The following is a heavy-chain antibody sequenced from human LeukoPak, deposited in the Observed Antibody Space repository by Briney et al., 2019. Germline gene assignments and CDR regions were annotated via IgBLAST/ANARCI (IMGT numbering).Heavy chain of an antibody. V-gene: IGHV1-2*02. D-gene: IGHD3-3*01. CDR3: ARGHVEEWAPNFDF. CDR2: INPNGGDA. Sequence: ASVKVSCKASGYTFTSFYMCWVREAPGQGLEWMGWINPNGGDAKYAQKFQGKVVMTRDTSMSTAYMELSRLRSDDTAVYYCARGHVEEWAPNFDFWGQGTLVTVSS. CDR1: GYTFTSFY. J-gene: IGHJ4*02.